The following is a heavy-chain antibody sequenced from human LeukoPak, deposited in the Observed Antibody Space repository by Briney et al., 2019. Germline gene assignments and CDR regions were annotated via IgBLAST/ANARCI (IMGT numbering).Heavy chain of an antibody. J-gene: IGHJ4*02. Sequence: PGGSLRLSCAASGFTFSSYWMHWVRQAPGKGLVWVSRINSDGRSTSYADSVKGRFTISRDNAKNTLYLQMNSLRAEDTAVYYCARVILGSRDFDYWGQGTLVTVSS. CDR2: INSDGRST. CDR1: GFTFSSYW. D-gene: IGHD3-16*02. CDR3: ARVILGSRDFDY. V-gene: IGHV3-74*01.